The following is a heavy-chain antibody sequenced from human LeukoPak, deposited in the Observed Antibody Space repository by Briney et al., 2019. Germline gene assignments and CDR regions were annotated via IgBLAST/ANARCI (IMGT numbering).Heavy chain of an antibody. V-gene: IGHV3-30*18. CDR3: AKAAGTPPYYYYYYMDV. D-gene: IGHD1-26*01. CDR1: GFTFSSYG. CDR2: ISYDGSNK. J-gene: IGHJ6*03. Sequence: GGSLRLSCAASGFTFSSYGMRWVRQAPGKGLEWVAVISYDGSNKYYADSVKGRFTISRDNSKNTLYLQMNSLRAEDTAVYYCAKAAGTPPYYYYYYMDVWGKGTTVTVSS.